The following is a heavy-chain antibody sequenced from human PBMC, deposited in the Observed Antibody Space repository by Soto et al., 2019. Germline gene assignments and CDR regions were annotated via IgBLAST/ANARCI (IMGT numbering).Heavy chain of an antibody. D-gene: IGHD5-18*01. CDR2: ISYDGSNK. Sequence: QVQLVESGGGVVQPGRSLRLSCAASGFTFSSYAMHWVRQAPGKGLEWVAVISYDGSNKYYADSVKGRFTISRDNSKNTLYLQMNSLRAEDTAVYYCAKDRGYSYGPHYYYYGMDVWGQGTTVTVSS. V-gene: IGHV3-30*06. CDR1: GFTFSSYA. CDR3: AKDRGYSYGPHYYYYGMDV. J-gene: IGHJ6*02.